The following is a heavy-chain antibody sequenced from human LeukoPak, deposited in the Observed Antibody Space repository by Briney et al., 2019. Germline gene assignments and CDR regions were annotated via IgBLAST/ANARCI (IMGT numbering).Heavy chain of an antibody. CDR2: IKSKTDGGTT. D-gene: IGHD6-6*01. J-gene: IGHJ5*02. V-gene: IGHV3-15*01. Sequence: PGGSLRLSCAASGFTFSNAWMSWVRQAPGRGLEWVGRIKSKTDGGTTDYAAPVKGRFTISRDDSKNTLYLQMNSLKTEDTAVYYCTTDIAARPDWFDPWGQGTLVTVSS. CDR3: TTDIAARPDWFDP. CDR1: GFTFSNAW.